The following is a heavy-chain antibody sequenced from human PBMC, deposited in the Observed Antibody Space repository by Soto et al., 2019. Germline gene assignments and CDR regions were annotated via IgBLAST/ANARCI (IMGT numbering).Heavy chain of an antibody. CDR1: GGTFSSYA. J-gene: IGHJ4*02. V-gene: IGHV1-69*01. CDR3: ARGWRTWFGEYNDY. D-gene: IGHD3-10*01. CDR2: IIPIFGTA. Sequence: QVQLVQSGAEVKKPGSSVKVSCKTSGGTFSSYAISWVRQAPGQGLEWMGGIIPIFGTANYAQKFQGRVSITADESTSTAYMELSSLRAEYTGVYYCARGWRTWFGEYNDYWGQGTLVTVSS.